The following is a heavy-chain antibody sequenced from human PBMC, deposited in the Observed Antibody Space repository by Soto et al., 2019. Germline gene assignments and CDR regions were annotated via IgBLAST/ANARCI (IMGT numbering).Heavy chain of an antibody. D-gene: IGHD6-13*01. CDR1: GFTFSSYA. Sequence: GGSLRLSCAASGFTFSSYAMSWVRQAPGKGLEWVSAISGSGGSTYYADSGKGRFTISRDNSKNTLYLQMNSLRAEETAVCYCAKGIAAAQGEGYFDYWGQGTLVTVSS. CDR2: ISGSGGST. CDR3: AKGIAAAQGEGYFDY. V-gene: IGHV3-23*01. J-gene: IGHJ4*02.